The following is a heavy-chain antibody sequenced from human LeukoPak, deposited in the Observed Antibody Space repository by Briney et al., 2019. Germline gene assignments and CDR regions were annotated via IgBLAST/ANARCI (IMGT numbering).Heavy chain of an antibody. V-gene: IGHV3-30-3*01. CDR3: ARGKEYGDLFDY. Sequence: GGSLRLSCAASGFTFSSYAMHWVRQAPGKGLEWVAVISYDGSNRYYADSVKGRFTISRDNSKNTLYLQMNSLRAEDTAMYYCARGKEYGDLFDYWGQGTLVTVSS. CDR2: ISYDGSNR. D-gene: IGHD4-17*01. CDR1: GFTFSSYA. J-gene: IGHJ4*02.